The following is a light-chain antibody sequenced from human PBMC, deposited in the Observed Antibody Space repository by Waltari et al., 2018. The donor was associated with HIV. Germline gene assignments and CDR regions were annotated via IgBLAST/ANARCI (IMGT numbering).Light chain of an antibody. CDR1: QSLLHSNGYNY. V-gene: IGKV2-28*01. CDR3: MQALQTVS. J-gene: IGKJ4*01. Sequence: DIVMTQSQLSLPVTPGEPASISCRSSQSLLHSNGYNYLDWYLQKPGQSPQLLIYLGSNRASGVPDRFSGSGSGTDFTQKIRRVEAEDVGVYYCMQALQTVSFGGGTKVEIK. CDR2: LGS.